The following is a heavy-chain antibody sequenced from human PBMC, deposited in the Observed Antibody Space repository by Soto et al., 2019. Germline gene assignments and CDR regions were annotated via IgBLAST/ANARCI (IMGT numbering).Heavy chain of an antibody. V-gene: IGHV1-69*12. CDR3: AREGPPGEMATIGRSYYYGMDV. CDR1: GGTFSSYA. CDR2: IIPIFGTA. J-gene: IGHJ6*02. Sequence: QVQLVQSGAEVKKPGSSVKVSCKASGGTFSSYAISWVRQAPGQGLEWMGGIIPIFGTATYAQKFQGRVTITADESTSTAYRELSSLRSEDTAVYYCAREGPPGEMATIGRSYYYGMDVWGQGTTVTVSS. D-gene: IGHD5-12*01.